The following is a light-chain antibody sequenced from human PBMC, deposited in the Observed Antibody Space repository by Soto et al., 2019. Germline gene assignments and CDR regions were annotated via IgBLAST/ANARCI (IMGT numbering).Light chain of an antibody. Sequence: EIVLTQSPGTLSLSPGERATLSCRASQSVSSSYLAWYQQKPGQAPRLLIYVASSRATGIPDRFSGSGSGTDFTLTISRLGPEDFAVYYCQQYSSPPRTFGQGTKVDIK. CDR1: QSVSSSY. CDR2: VAS. J-gene: IGKJ1*01. V-gene: IGKV3-20*01. CDR3: QQYSSPPRT.